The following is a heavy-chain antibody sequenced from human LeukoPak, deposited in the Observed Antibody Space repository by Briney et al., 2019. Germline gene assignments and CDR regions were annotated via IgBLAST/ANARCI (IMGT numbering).Heavy chain of an antibody. CDR1: RFTFSSYA. D-gene: IGHD2-15*01. CDR2: ISGSGGSI. Sequence: SGGSLRLSRAASRFTFSSYAMNWVRQAPGKGLEWVSAISGSGGSIYYTDSVKGRFTISRDNSKNTLFLQMNSLRAEDTAVYYCAKVWGRYSTGYFDYWGQGTLVTVSS. J-gene: IGHJ4*02. CDR3: AKVWGRYSTGYFDY. V-gene: IGHV3-23*01.